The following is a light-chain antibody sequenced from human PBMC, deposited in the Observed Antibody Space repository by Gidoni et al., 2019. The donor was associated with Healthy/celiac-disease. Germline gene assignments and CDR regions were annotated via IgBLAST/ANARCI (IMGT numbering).Light chain of an antibody. CDR2: DAS. CDR3: QQYDNLPLT. Sequence: DIHMTQSPSSLSASVGDRVTITCQASQDISNYLNWYQQKPGTAPKLLIYDASNLETGVPSRFSGSGSGTDFTFTISSLQPEDIATYYCQQYDNLPLTFGGGTKVEIK. V-gene: IGKV1-33*01. CDR1: QDISNY. J-gene: IGKJ4*01.